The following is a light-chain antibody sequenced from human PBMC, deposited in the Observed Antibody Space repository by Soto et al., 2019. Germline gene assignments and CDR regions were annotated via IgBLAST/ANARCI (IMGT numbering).Light chain of an antibody. CDR1: ISDVGSHNL. V-gene: IGLV2-23*02. CDR3: RSFAGSNTFPYV. CDR2: EVN. Sequence: QSALTQPASVSGSPGQSITISCTGTISDVGSHNLVSWYQQHPDKAPKLIIYEVNERPSGVSSRFSGSKSGNTASLTVSGLQPDDEADYHCRSFAGSNTFPYVFGTGTKVTVL. J-gene: IGLJ1*01.